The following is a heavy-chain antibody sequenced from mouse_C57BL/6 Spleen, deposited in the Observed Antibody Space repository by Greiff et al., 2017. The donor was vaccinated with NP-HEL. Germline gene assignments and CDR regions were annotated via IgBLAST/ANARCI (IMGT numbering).Heavy chain of an antibody. CDR1: GFNIKDDY. D-gene: IGHD2-3*01. Sequence: EVKLMESGAELVRPGASVKLSCTASGFNIKDDYMHWVKQRPEQGLEWIGWIDPENGDTEYASKFQGKATITADTSSNTAYLQLSSLTSEDTAVYYCTFDGYYLAYWGQGTLVTVSA. CDR2: IDPENGDT. CDR3: TFDGYYLAY. V-gene: IGHV14-4*01. J-gene: IGHJ3*01.